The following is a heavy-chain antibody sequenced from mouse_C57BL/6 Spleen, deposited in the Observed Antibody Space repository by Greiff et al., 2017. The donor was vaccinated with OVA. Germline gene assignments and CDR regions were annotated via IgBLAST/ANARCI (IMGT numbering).Heavy chain of an antibody. CDR3: TRDGGGNYAMDY. CDR1: GFTFSSYA. J-gene: IGHJ4*01. Sequence: DVQLVESGEGLVKPGGSLKLSCAASGFTFSSYAMSWVRQTPEKRLEWVAYISSGGDYIYYADTVKGRFTISRDNARNTLYLQMSSLKSEDTAMYYCTRDGGGNYAMDYWGQGTSVTVSS. CDR2: ISSGGDYI. D-gene: IGHD1-1*02. V-gene: IGHV5-9-1*02.